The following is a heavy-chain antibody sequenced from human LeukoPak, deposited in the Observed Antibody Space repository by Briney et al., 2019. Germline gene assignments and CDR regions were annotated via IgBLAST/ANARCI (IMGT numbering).Heavy chain of an antibody. CDR1: GGSISRSRYY. CDR2: IYNSGNT. CDR3: AGGLAQVGYYYYMDV. V-gene: IGHV4-39*07. J-gene: IGHJ6*03. Sequence: SETLSLTCSVSGGSISRSRYYWGWIRQPPGKGLEWIGSIYNSGNTYYNPSLKSRVIISVDMSKNQFSLKLNSVTAADTAVYYCAGGLAQVGYYYYMDVWGKGTTVTISS. D-gene: IGHD3-16*01.